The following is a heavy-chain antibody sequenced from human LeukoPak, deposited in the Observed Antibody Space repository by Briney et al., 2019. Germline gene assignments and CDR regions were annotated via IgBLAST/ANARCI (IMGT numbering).Heavy chain of an antibody. V-gene: IGHV1-18*01. CDR3: ARDLGIQLWDRTDY. Sequence: GASVKVSCKASGYTFTSYGISWVRQAPGQGLEWMGWVSAYNGNTNYAQKLQGRVTMTTDTSTSTAYMELRSLRSDDTAVYYCARDLGIQLWDRTDYWGQGTLVTVSS. CDR1: GYTFTSYG. D-gene: IGHD5-18*01. CDR2: VSAYNGNT. J-gene: IGHJ4*02.